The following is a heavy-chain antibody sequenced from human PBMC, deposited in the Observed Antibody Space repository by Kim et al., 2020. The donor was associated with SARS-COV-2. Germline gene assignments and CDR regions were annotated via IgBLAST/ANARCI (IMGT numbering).Heavy chain of an antibody. D-gene: IGHD6-19*01. Sequence: GGSLRLSCAASGFTFSSYAMHWVRQAPGKGLEWVAVISYGGSNKYYADSVKGRFTISRDNSKNTLYLQMNSLRAEDTAVYYCARDPGGWYYYGLDLWGQGTTVTVSS. CDR2: ISYGGSNK. V-gene: IGHV3-30*04. CDR1: GFTFSSYA. J-gene: IGHJ6*02. CDR3: ARDPGGWYYYGLDL.